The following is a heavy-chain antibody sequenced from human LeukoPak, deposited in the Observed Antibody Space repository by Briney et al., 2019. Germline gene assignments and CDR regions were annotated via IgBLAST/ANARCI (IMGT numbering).Heavy chain of an antibody. Sequence: SETLSLTCTVSGGSISYYYWSWIRQPPGKGLEWIGYIYYSGSTNYNPSLKSRVTVSVDTSKNQFSLKLSSVTAADTAVYYCATNLGPGYSSSWYGYWGQGTLVTVSS. V-gene: IGHV4-59*01. CDR1: GGSISYYY. CDR3: ATNLGPGYSSSWYGY. J-gene: IGHJ4*02. CDR2: IYYSGST. D-gene: IGHD6-13*01.